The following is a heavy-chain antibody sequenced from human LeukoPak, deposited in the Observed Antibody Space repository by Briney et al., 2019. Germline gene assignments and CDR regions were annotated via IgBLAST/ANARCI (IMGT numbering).Heavy chain of an antibody. CDR1: GGTFISYA. D-gene: IGHD2-21*02. Sequence: ASVKVSCKASGGTFISYAISWVRQAPGQGLEWMGGIIPIFGTANYAQKFQGRVTITADESMSTAYMELSSLRSEDTAVYYCARVPRVTLGWFDPWGQGTLVTVSS. J-gene: IGHJ5*02. CDR2: IIPIFGTA. V-gene: IGHV1-69*13. CDR3: ARVPRVTLGWFDP.